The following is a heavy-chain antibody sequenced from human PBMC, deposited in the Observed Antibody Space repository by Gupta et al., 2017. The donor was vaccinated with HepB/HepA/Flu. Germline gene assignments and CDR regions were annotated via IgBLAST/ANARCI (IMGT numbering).Heavy chain of an antibody. CDR2: TYYRSKWYY. CDR1: GDSVSANRAA. D-gene: IGHD5-24*01. V-gene: IGHV6-1*01. J-gene: IGHJ6*03. Sequence: QIQLQQSGPGLVKPSQTLSLTCAISGDSVSANRAAWHWIRQSPSRGLEWLGRTYYRSKWYYDYAVSVKSRIIINPDTSKNQVSLQLNSVTPEDTAVYCCIRAGSRGFYYMDVWGEGTTVTVSS. CDR3: IRAGSRGFYYMDV.